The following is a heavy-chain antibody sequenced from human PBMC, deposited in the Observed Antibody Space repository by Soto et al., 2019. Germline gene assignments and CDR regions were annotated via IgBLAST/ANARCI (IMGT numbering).Heavy chain of an antibody. CDR2: INHSGST. CDR3: ARDNGYSYGYTLDH. J-gene: IGHJ4*02. V-gene: IGHV4-34*01. D-gene: IGHD5-18*01. CDR1: GGSISSYY. Sequence: SETLSLTCTVSGGSISSYYWSWIRQPPGKGLEWIGEINHSGSTNYNPSLKSRVTISIDTSKNQFSLKLSSVTAADTAVYYCARDNGYSYGYTLDHWGQGTLVTVSS.